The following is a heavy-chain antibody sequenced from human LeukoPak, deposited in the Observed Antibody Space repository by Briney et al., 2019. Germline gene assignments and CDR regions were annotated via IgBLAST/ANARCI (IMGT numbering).Heavy chain of an antibody. J-gene: IGHJ4*02. CDR3: GRETDFGVVTN. Sequence: SQTLSLTCAISGDSVSSNGASWNWIRQSPSRGLEWLGRTYYRSQQWHSDYAPSVKGRITLNPDTSKNQFSLQLNSVTPEDMAVYYCGRETDFGVVTNWGQGTLVTVSS. CDR2: TYYRSQQWHS. D-gene: IGHD3-3*01. CDR1: GDSVSSNGAS. V-gene: IGHV6-1*01.